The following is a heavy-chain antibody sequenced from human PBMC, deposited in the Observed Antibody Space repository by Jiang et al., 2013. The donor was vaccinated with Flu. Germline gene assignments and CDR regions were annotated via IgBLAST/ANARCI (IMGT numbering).Heavy chain of an antibody. CDR1: GFTFSNYA. V-gene: IGHV3-23*01. D-gene: IGHD3-22*01. CDR2: ISGSGGST. Sequence: SLKLSCAASGFTFSNYAMSWVRQAPGKGLEWVSIISGSGGSTYYADSVKGRFTISRDNSKNTLYLQMNSLRAEDTAVYYCAKVYYYDINPEIRFDYWGQGTLVTVSS. J-gene: IGHJ4*02. CDR3: AKVYYYDINPEIRFDY.